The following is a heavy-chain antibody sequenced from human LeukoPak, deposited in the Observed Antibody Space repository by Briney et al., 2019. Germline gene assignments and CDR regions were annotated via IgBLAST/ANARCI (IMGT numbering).Heavy chain of an antibody. J-gene: IGHJ4*02. V-gene: IGHV3-64*04. Sequence: GGSLRLSCSASGFTFSSYAMHWVRQAPGKGLEYVSAISSNGGSTYYADSVKGRFTISRDNSKNTLYLQMNSLRAGDTAVFYCAKKSVGIYFNWGQGTLVSVPS. CDR2: ISSNGGST. CDR3: AKKSVGIYFN. D-gene: IGHD1-26*01. CDR1: GFTFSSYA.